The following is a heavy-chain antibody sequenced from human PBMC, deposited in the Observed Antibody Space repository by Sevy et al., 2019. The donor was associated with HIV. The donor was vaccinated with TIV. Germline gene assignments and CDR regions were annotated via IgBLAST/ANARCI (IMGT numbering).Heavy chain of an antibody. CDR1: GFTFSSYA. CDR3: AKGHYDILTALDY. Sequence: GGSLRLSCAASGFTFSSYAMSWVRQAPGKGLEWDSAISGSGGSTYYADSVKGRFTISRDNSKNTLYLQMNSLRAEDTAVYYCAKGHYDILTALDYWGQGTLVTVSS. J-gene: IGHJ4*02. CDR2: ISGSGGST. D-gene: IGHD3-9*01. V-gene: IGHV3-23*01.